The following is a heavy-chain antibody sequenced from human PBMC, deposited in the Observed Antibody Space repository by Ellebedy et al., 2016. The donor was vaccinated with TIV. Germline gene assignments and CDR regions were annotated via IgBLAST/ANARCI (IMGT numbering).Heavy chain of an antibody. Sequence: SETLSLXXTVSGGSISSGSYYWSWIRQPAGKGLEWIGRIYRSGSANYNPFLKSRVTMSVDTSKNQFSLKLSSLTAADTAVYFCARAVLSSGDYDYYSYYYMDVWGKGTTVTVSS. D-gene: IGHD3-22*01. CDR2: IYRSGSA. CDR3: ARAVLSSGDYDYYSYYYMDV. V-gene: IGHV4-61*02. CDR1: GGSISSGSYY. J-gene: IGHJ6*03.